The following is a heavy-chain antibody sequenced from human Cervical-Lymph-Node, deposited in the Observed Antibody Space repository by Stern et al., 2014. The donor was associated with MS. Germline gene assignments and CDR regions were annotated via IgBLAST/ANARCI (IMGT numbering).Heavy chain of an antibody. J-gene: IGHJ1*01. CDR3: AREREGPTSNSPAFQY. V-gene: IGHV4-39*02. Sequence: QLQLQESGPGLVKPSETLSLTCTVSGGSIGSKNYYWGWIRQPPGKGLEWIGSVDYGGAPYKNPSLKRRVTISVDTSKNHLSMRLPSVTAADTAVYYCAREREGPTSNSPAFQYWGRGTLVTVS. D-gene: IGHD2-2*01. CDR2: VDYGGAP. CDR1: GGSIGSKNYY.